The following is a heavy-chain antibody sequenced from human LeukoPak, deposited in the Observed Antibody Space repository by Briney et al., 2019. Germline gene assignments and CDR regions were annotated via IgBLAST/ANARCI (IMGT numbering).Heavy chain of an antibody. J-gene: IGHJ4*02. CDR1: GFSFSSYA. V-gene: IGHV3-23*01. CDR2: ISGSGGST. Sequence: GGSLRLSCAASGFSFSSYAMSWVRQAPGKGLEWVSGISGSGGSTYYADSVKGRFTVSRDNSKNTLYLQMNSLRAEDTAEYYCAKEARYDSSGYLDYWGQGTLVTVSS. D-gene: IGHD3-22*01. CDR3: AKEARYDSSGYLDY.